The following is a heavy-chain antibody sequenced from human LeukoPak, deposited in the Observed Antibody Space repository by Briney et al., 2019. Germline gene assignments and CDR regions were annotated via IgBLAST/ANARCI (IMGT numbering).Heavy chain of an antibody. J-gene: IGHJ5*02. CDR1: GFTFRSHA. Sequence: GTSLRLSCATSGFTFRSHAMHWVRQSPGKGLEWVAQIWYDGSNKYYADSVKGRFTISRDNSKNTLYLQMNSLRAEDTAVYYCANTYCSGGSCYSRGWFDPWGQGTLVTVSS. D-gene: IGHD2-15*01. CDR2: IWYDGSNK. V-gene: IGHV3-30-3*02. CDR3: ANTYCSGGSCYSRGWFDP.